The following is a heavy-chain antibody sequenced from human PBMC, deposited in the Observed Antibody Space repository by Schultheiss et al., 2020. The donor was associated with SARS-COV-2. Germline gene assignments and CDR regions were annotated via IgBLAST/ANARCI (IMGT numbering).Heavy chain of an antibody. Sequence: GGSLRLSCAASGFTFSNAWMSWVRQAPGKGLEWVSSISSSSSYIYYADSVKGRFTISRDNAKNSLYLQMNSLRAEDTAVYYCARDVDFDYWGQGTLVTVSS. J-gene: IGHJ4*02. CDR3: ARDVDFDY. CDR2: ISSSSSYI. CDR1: GFTFSNAW. V-gene: IGHV3-21*01.